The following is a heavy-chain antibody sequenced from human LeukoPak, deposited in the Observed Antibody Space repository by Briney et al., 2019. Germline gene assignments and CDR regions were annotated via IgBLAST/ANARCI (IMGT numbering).Heavy chain of an antibody. CDR2: IYTSGST. J-gene: IGHJ3*02. CDR1: GGSISSYY. D-gene: IGHD6-13*01. Sequence: PSETLSLTCTVSGGSISSYYWSWIRQPAGKGLEWIGRIYTSGSTNYNPSLKSRVTMSVDTSKNQFSLKLSSVTAADTAVYYCARGAMVYSSSWSSFDAFDIWGQGTMVTVSS. V-gene: IGHV4-4*07. CDR3: ARGAMVYSSSWSSFDAFDI.